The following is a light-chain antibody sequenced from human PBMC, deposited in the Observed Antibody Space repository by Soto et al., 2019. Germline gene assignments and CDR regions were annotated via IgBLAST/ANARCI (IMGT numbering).Light chain of an antibody. CDR1: QSLKTN. Sequence: EIVMTQSPATLSVSPGERVTLSCRASQSLKTNLAWYQQKPGQAPRLLFYDASTRATGVPATFSGSGSGTEFTLTISSLQSEDFAVYFCQQYNYWPPITFGQGTRLEIK. CDR3: QQYNYWPPIT. CDR2: DAS. V-gene: IGKV3-15*01. J-gene: IGKJ5*01.